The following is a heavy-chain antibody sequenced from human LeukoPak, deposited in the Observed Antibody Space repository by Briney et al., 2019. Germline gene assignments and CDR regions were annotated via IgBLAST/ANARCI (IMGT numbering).Heavy chain of an antibody. CDR2: INHSGST. V-gene: IGHV4-34*01. CDR3: ASGSGSPQHYYYYGMDV. Sequence: SETLSLTCAVYGGSFSGYYWSWIRQPPGKGLEWIGGINHSGSTNYNPSLKSRVTISVDTSKNQFSLKLSSVAAADTAVYYCASGSGSPQHYYYYGMDVWGQGTTVTVSS. D-gene: IGHD3-10*01. J-gene: IGHJ6*02. CDR1: GGSFSGYY.